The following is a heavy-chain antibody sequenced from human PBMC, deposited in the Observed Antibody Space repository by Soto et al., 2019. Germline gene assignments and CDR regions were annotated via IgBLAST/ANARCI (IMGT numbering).Heavy chain of an antibody. CDR2: ILYNGTIK. D-gene: IGHD4-17*01. J-gene: IGHJ4*02. CDR1: GFTFGSYG. V-gene: IGHV3-30*02. CDR3: AKEMTTNPFEY. Sequence: GGSLRLSCVASGFTFGSYGMHWVRQAPGKGLEWVAYILYNGTIKSYGDSVKGRFIISRDNTKSTMYLQMNSLRAEDTATYHCAKEMTTNPFEYWGQGALVTVSS.